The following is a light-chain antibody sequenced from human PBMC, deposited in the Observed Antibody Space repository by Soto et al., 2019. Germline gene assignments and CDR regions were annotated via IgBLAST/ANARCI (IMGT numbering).Light chain of an antibody. J-gene: IGLJ2*01. CDR1: SSDVGAHNF. CDR3: SSYTSTNTLI. Sequence: QSALTQPASVSGSPGQASTISCSGSSSDVGAHNFVSWYQHHPGKAPKLIIYEVSNRPSGVSNRFSGSKSGNTASLTISGLQAEDEADYYCSSYTSTNTLIFGGGTKLTVL. V-gene: IGLV2-14*01. CDR2: EVS.